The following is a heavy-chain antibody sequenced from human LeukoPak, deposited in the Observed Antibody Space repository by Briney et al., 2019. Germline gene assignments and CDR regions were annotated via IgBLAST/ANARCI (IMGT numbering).Heavy chain of an antibody. Sequence: GGSLRLSCAASGFTLSSYWMHWFRQAPGKGLVWVSRINSDGSSTTYADSVKGRFTISRDNAKSTLYLQMSSLRAEDTAVYYCARDLSVAVAATNYWGQGTLVTVSS. D-gene: IGHD2-15*01. V-gene: IGHV3-74*01. J-gene: IGHJ4*02. CDR3: ARDLSVAVAATNY. CDR2: INSDGSST. CDR1: GFTLSSYW.